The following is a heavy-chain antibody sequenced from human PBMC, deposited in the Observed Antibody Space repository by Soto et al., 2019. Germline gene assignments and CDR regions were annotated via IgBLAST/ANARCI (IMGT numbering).Heavy chain of an antibody. CDR2: IIPISGTA. D-gene: IGHD2-2*01. CDR3: ARSQGSRTSGESYYYYYYGMDV. J-gene: IGHJ6*02. Sequence: QVQLVQSGAEVKTPGSSVKVSCKASGGTFSSYAISWVRQAPGTGLEWMGGIIPISGTAHYDQKFQGRVTITADASTSTAYMALSSLRSEDTAVYYCARSQGSRTSGESYYYYYYGMDVWGQGTTVTVSS. V-gene: IGHV1-69*01. CDR1: GGTFSSYA.